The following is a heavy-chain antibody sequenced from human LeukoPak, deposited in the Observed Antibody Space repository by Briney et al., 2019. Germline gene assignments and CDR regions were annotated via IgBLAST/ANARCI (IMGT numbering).Heavy chain of an antibody. V-gene: IGHV1-46*03. CDR1: GYTFTNHY. CDR3: ARNDASGLDY. Sequence: ASVKVSCKASGYTFTNHYMHWVRQAPGQGLEWMGFINPIGGSTSYAQKFQGRVTMTRDTSTSTVYMELNSPRSEDTAVYYCARNDASGLDYWGQGTLVTVSS. CDR2: INPIGGST. J-gene: IGHJ4*02. D-gene: IGHD3-10*01.